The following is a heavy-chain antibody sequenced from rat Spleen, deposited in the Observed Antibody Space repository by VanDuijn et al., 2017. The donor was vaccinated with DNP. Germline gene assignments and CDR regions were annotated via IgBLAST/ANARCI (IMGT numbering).Heavy chain of an antibody. CDR3: TTHGASYGLNWFAY. D-gene: IGHD1-11*01. CDR2: INTDGGST. J-gene: IGHJ3*01. Sequence: EVKLVESGGGLVQPGRSLILSCAASGFNFNDYWMGWVRQAPGKGLEWVASINTDGGSTYYPDSVKGRFTISRDNAKSTLYLQMNSLRSEDMATYYCTTHGASYGLNWFAYWGQGTLVTVSS. V-gene: IGHV5-31*01. CDR1: GFNFNDYW.